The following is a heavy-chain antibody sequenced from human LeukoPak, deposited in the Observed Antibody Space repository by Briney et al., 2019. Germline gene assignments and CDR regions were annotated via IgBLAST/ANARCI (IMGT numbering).Heavy chain of an antibody. J-gene: IGHJ1*01. V-gene: IGHV3-53*01. Sequence: PGGSLRLSCAASGFTVSSNYMSWVRQAPGKGLEWVSVIYSGGSTYYADSVKGRFTISRDNSKNTLYLQMNGLRAEDTAVYYCAIAAAGTKVDFHHWGQGTLVTVSS. D-gene: IGHD6-13*01. CDR2: IYSGGST. CDR3: AIAAAGTKVDFHH. CDR1: GFTVSSNY.